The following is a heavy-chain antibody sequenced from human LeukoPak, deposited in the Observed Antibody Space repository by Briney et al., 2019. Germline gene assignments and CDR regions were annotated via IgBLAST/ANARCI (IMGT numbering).Heavy chain of an antibody. CDR3: ARSLYGVRVNSMDV. Sequence: ASVKVSCKASGYTFTSYGISWVRQAPGQGLEWMGWISAYNGNTNYAQKLQGRVTMTTDTSTSTAYMELRSLRSDDTAVYYCARSLYGVRVNSMDVWSQGTTVTVSS. J-gene: IGHJ6*02. V-gene: IGHV1-18*01. D-gene: IGHD3-10*01. CDR2: ISAYNGNT. CDR1: GYTFTSYG.